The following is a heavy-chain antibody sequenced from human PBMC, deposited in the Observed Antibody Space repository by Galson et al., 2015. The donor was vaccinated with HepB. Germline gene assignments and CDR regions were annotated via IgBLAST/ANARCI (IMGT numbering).Heavy chain of an antibody. Sequence: SLRLSCAASGFSFSTYWMSWVRQAPGKGLEWVAHINEDGSEMWYVDSVRGRFTISRDNANESLYLQMKTLRAEDTAVYYCVQNAVWGQGTTVTVTS. CDR3: VQNAV. J-gene: IGHJ6*02. CDR2: INEDGSEM. CDR1: GFSFSTYW. V-gene: IGHV3-7*01.